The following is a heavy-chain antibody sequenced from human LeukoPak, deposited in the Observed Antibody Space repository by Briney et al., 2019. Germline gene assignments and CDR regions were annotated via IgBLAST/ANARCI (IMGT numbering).Heavy chain of an antibody. CDR1: GGSFSGYY. CDR3: ARGWAWGVISGWYLDY. CDR2: INHSGST. V-gene: IGHV4-34*01. J-gene: IGHJ4*02. Sequence: SETLSLTCAVYGGSFSGYYWSWIRQPPGKGLEWIGEINHSGSTNYNPSLKSRVTISVDTSKNQFSLKLSSVTAADTAVYYCARGWAWGVISGWYLDYWGQRTLVTVSS. D-gene: IGHD6-19*01.